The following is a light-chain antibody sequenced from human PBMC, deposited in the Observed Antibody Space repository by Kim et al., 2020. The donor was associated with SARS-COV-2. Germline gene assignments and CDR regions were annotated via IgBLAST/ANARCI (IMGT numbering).Light chain of an antibody. V-gene: IGLV3-19*01. J-gene: IGLJ3*02. CDR3: NSRDSSGDHVV. CDR1: SLRNYY. Sequence: SSELTQDPAVSVALGQTVRLTCQGDSLRNYYATWYQQRPGHAPVLVLYGKYNRPSGIPDRFSGSASGNTASLTITGAQAEDEADYYCNSRDSSGDHVVFG. CDR2: GKY.